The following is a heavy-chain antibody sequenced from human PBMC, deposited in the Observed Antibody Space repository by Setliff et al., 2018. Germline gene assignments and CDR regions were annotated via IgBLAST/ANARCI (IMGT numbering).Heavy chain of an antibody. CDR2: IYYSGST. CDR1: GGSIHTYY. CDR3: ARDRGVHGFDP. Sequence: SSETLSLTCTVSGGSIHTYYWSWIRQPPGKGLEYIGYIYYSGSTNYNPSLKSRVTISLDTSKNQFSPNLSSVTAADTAVYYCARDRGVHGFDPWGQGTLVTVSS. D-gene: IGHD6-25*01. J-gene: IGHJ5*02. V-gene: IGHV4-59*01.